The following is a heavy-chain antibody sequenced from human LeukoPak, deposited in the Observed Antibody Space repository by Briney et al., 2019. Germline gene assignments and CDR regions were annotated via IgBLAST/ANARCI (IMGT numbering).Heavy chain of an antibody. CDR1: GFTFDDYA. CDR3: AKYIPDSHFYAMDV. J-gene: IGHJ6*02. D-gene: IGHD1-14*01. Sequence: GRSLRLSCAASGFTFDDYAMHWVRQAPGKGLEWVSGISWNGGSIDYADSVKGRFTISRDKTKSSLFLQMNSLRAEDTALYYCAKYIPDSHFYAMDVWGQGTTVIVSS. V-gene: IGHV3-9*01. CDR2: ISWNGGSI.